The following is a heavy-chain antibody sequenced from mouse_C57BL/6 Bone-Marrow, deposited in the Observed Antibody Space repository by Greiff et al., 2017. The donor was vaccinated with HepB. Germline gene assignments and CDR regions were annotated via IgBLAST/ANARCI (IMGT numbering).Heavy chain of an antibody. CDR3: ARRDYDYPYAMDY. Sequence: VKVVESGPGLVAPSQSLSITCTVSGFSLTSYAISWVRQPPGKGPEWLGVIWTGGGTTYNSALKSRLSISKDNSKSQVFLKMNSLQTDDTARYYCARRDYDYPYAMDYWGQGTSVTVSS. J-gene: IGHJ4*01. V-gene: IGHV2-9-1*01. CDR1: GFSLTSYA. CDR2: IWTGGGT. D-gene: IGHD2-4*01.